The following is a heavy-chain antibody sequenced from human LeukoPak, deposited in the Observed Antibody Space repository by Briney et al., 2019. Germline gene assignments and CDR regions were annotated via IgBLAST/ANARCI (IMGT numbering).Heavy chain of an antibody. CDR2: ISYDGSNK. J-gene: IGHJ3*02. CDR1: GFTFSSYA. D-gene: IGHD3-16*01. Sequence: PGRSLRLSCAASGFTFSSYAMHWVRQAPGKGLEWVAVISYDGSNKYYADSVKGRFTISRDNSKNTLYLQMNSLRAEDTAVYYCARGGPDAFDIWGQGTMVTVSS. V-gene: IGHV3-30*14. CDR3: ARGGPDAFDI.